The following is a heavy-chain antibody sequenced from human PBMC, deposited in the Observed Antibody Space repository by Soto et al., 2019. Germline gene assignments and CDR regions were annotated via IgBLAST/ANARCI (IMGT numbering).Heavy chain of an antibody. Sequence: SETLSLTCTVSGDSINSGDYYWSWIRQPPGKGLEWIGYIYYSGSTYHNPSLKSQINISLDTSKNQLSLKLSYVTAADTAVYYCATVPTYYYDRSGYANAFDIWGQGTMVTVSS. CDR2: IYYSGST. V-gene: IGHV4-30-4*01. J-gene: IGHJ3*02. D-gene: IGHD3-22*01. CDR3: ATVPTYYYDRSGYANAFDI. CDR1: GDSINSGDYY.